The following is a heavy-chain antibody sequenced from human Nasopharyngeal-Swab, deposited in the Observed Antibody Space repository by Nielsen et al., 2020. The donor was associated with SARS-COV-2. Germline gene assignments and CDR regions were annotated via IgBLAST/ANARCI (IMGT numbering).Heavy chain of an antibody. CDR2: INEDGSKR. CDR1: GPTISRYW. Sequence: GGSLRLSCAVSGPTISRYWMSWVRQAPGKGLEWVANINEDGSKRYYMDSVKGRFTISRDNAKNFVYLEMNSLRVEDSALYYCARGGGSSPDFWGQGTLVIVSS. D-gene: IGHD3-16*01. V-gene: IGHV3-7*03. J-gene: IGHJ4*02. CDR3: ARGGGSSPDF.